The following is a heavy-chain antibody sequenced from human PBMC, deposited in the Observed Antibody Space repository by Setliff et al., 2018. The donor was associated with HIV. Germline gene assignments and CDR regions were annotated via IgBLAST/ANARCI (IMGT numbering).Heavy chain of an antibody. J-gene: IGHJ3*02. D-gene: IGHD3-3*01. CDR1: GGPISNGNYY. V-gene: IGHV4-39*02. Sequence: TLSLTCTVSGGPISNGNYYWAWIRQSPGKGLEWIGSGVNSGRSYYNPSLKSRVTVSVDTSTNHLSLRLTSVTAADTAVYYCARRTIWGDAFDIWGQGTMVTVSS. CDR2: GVNSGRS. CDR3: ARRTIWGDAFDI.